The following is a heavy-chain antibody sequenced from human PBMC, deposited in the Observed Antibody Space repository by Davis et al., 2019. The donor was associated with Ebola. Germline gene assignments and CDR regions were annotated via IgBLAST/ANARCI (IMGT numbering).Heavy chain of an antibody. J-gene: IGHJ5*02. CDR1: GGSISSYY. CDR3: ARAPFGWFDP. D-gene: IGHD3-16*01. CDR2: IYYSGST. Sequence: MPSETLSLTCTVSGGSISSYYWSWIRQPPGKGLEWIGSIYYSGSTYYNPSLKSRVTISVDTSKNQFSLKLSSVTAADTAVYYCARAPFGWFDPWGQGTLVTVSS. V-gene: IGHV4-59*12.